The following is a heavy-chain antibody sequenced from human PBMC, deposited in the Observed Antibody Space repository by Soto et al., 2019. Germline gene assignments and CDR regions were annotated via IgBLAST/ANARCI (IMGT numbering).Heavy chain of an antibody. Sequence: SETLSLTCTVSGDSISSYYWTWIRQPPGKGLEYIGYIYYSGRTYYNPSLKSRVTISVDTSKNQFSLKLSSVTAADTAVYCGSGGYRCRTSAGTWDDSDYWCQ. D-gene: IGHD6-13*01. V-gene: IGHV4-59*01. CDR1: GDSISSYY. J-gene: IGHJ4*02. CDR2: IYYSGRT. CDR3: SGGYRCRTSAGTWDDSDY.